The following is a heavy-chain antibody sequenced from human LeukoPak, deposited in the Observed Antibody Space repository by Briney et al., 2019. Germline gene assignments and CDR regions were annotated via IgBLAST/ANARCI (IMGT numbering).Heavy chain of an antibody. CDR3: VKGQEFLEYIYDF. J-gene: IGHJ4*02. D-gene: IGHD3-3*01. CDR1: GFTFSSHG. CDR2: ISGGSGNR. V-gene: IGHV3-NL1*01. Sequence: QPGGSLRLSCVASGFTFSSHGTHWVRQAPGKGLEWVSGISGGSGNRDYGDSVKGRFTISRDNSKSTLYLQMSGLRAEGTAVYFCVKGQEFLEYIYDFWGQGTLVSVSS.